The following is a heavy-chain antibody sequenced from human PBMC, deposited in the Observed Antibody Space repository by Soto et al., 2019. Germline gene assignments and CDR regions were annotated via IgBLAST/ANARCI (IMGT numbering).Heavy chain of an antibody. Sequence: EVQLVESGGGLVQPGGSLRLSCAASGFSFSTYSRNWVRQAPGKGLEWVSYISSRSYTIYSIDSVKGRFTISRDNAKSSLYLQMNSLRDEDTAVYYCARGGSSSDNGMDVWGQGTTVTVSS. CDR3: ARGGSSSDNGMDV. J-gene: IGHJ6*02. V-gene: IGHV3-48*02. CDR1: GFSFSTYS. CDR2: ISSRSYTI. D-gene: IGHD6-6*01.